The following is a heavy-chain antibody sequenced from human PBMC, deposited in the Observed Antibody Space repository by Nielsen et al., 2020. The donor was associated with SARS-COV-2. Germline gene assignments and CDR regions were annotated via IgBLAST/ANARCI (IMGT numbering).Heavy chain of an antibody. Sequence: VKVSRKASGGTFSSYAISWVRQAPGQGLEWMGGIIPIFGTANYAQKFQGRVTITADESTSTAYMELSSLRSEDTAVYYCARGSEAGIAAAGTGPGVDYWGQGTLVTVSS. J-gene: IGHJ4*02. CDR1: GGTFSSYA. CDR3: ARGSEAGIAAAGTGPGVDY. CDR2: IIPIFGTA. D-gene: IGHD6-13*01. V-gene: IGHV1-69*01.